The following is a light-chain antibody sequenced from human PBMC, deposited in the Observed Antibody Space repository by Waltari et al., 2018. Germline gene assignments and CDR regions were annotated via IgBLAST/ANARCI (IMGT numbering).Light chain of an antibody. Sequence: QAVVTQEPSLTVSPGGTVTLTCGSRTGALTRGHYPYCFQQTSGQAPRTLISDTSNKHSWTPARFSGSLLGGKAALTLSGAQPEDEAEYYCLLSYSGARVFGGGTKLTVL. CDR3: LLSYSGARV. J-gene: IGLJ2*01. CDR2: DTS. CDR1: TGALTRGHY. V-gene: IGLV7-46*01.